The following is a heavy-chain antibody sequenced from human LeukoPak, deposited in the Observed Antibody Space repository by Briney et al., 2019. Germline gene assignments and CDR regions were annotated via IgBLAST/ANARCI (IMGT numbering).Heavy chain of an antibody. Sequence: AGSLRLSCAASGLTFSHYEMNWVRQAPGKGLEGVSYISISGSTTYYADSVKGRFTISRDNAKNSLYLQMNSLRAEDTAVYYCARGKSYYGSESYYEGGWFDPWGQGTLVTVSS. D-gene: IGHD3-10*01. CDR1: GLTFSHYE. CDR2: ISISGSTT. V-gene: IGHV3-48*03. J-gene: IGHJ5*02. CDR3: ARGKSYYGSESYYEGGWFDP.